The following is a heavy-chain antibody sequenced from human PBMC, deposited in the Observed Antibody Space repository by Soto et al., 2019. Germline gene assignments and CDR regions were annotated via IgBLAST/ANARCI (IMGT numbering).Heavy chain of an antibody. V-gene: IGHV3-30-3*01. CDR1: RFTFSSYA. CDR3: ARGDREDIAVVVGARPGEYGVDV. CDR2: ISYDGSNK. J-gene: IGHJ6*02. Sequence: QVQLVESGGGVVQPGRSLRLSCAASRFTFSSYAMHWVRQAPGKGLECVAVISYDGSNKFYRDSVKGRFTISRDNSKNTLYLQINILRYEDTAVYYCARGDREDIAVVVGARPGEYGVDVWGQGTTVTVSS. D-gene: IGHD2-15*01.